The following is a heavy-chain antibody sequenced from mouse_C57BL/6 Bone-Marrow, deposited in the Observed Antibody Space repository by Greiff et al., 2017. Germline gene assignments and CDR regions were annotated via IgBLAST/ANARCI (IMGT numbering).Heavy chain of an antibody. V-gene: IGHV1-64*01. D-gene: IGHD1-1*01. CDR1: GYTFTSYW. CDR3: ARGDCCGSSWYFDV. Sequence: VQLQQPGAELVKPGASVKLSCKASGYTFTSYWMHWVKQRPGQGLEWIGMIHPNSGSTNYNEKFKSKATLTVDKSSSTAYMQLSSLTSEDSAVXDGARGDCCGSSWYFDVWGTGTTVTVSS. CDR2: IHPNSGST. J-gene: IGHJ1*03.